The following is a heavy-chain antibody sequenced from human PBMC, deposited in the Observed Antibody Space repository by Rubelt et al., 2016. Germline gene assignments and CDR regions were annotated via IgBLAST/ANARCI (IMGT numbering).Heavy chain of an antibody. CDR3: ARWGIVVVPAAIGGYYYYMDV. J-gene: IGHJ6*03. Sequence: VKGRFTISRDNSKNTLYLQMNSLRAEDTAVYYCARWGIVVVPAAIGGYYYYMDVWGKGTTVTVSS. V-gene: IGHV3-11*06. D-gene: IGHD2-2*01.